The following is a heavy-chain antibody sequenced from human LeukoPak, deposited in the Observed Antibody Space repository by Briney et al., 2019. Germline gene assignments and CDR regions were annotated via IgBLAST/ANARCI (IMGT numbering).Heavy chain of an antibody. Sequence: QTGGSLRLSCAASGFTFDDYAMHWVRQAPGKGLEWVSGISWNSVNIVYADSVKGRFTISRDNAKNSLYLQMDSLRAEDTALYYCAKDTSSNWQPTYYYYGMDVWGQGTTVTVSS. CDR2: ISWNSVNI. CDR3: AKDTSSNWQPTYYYYGMDV. D-gene: IGHD1-1*01. V-gene: IGHV3-9*01. J-gene: IGHJ6*02. CDR1: GFTFDDYA.